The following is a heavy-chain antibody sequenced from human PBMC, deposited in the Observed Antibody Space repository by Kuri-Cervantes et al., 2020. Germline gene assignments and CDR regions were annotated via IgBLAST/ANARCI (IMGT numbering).Heavy chain of an antibody. CDR2: INPNSGGT. CDR1: GYTFTGYY. V-gene: IGHV1-2*02. J-gene: IGHJ6*01. CDR3: ARDVPFEYSSSSDHLYYYYGMDV. D-gene: IGHD6-6*01. Sequence: ASVKVSCKASGYTFTGYYMHWVRQAPGQGLEWMGWINPNSGGTNYAQKFQGRVTMTRDTSISTAYMELSRLRSDDTAVYYCARDVPFEYSSSSDHLYYYYGMDVWGQGNTVNVAS.